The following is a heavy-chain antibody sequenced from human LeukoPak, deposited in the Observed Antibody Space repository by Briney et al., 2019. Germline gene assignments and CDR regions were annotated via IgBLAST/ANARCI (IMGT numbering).Heavy chain of an antibody. J-gene: IGHJ4*02. CDR1: GGSISSGDYY. CDR2: IYYSGST. D-gene: IGHD1-26*01. CDR3: ARGGIVGATEN. V-gene: IGHV4-30-4*08. Sequence: PSQTLSLTCTVSGGSISSGDYYWSWIRQPPGKGLEWIGYIYYSGSTYYNPPLKSRVTISVDTSKHQFTLKLSSVTAADTAVYYCARGGIVGATENWGQGTLVTVSS.